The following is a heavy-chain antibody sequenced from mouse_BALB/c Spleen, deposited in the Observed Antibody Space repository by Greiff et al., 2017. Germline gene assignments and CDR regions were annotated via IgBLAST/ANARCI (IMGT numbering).Heavy chain of an antibody. D-gene: IGHD1-1*01. CDR2: INSNGGST. Sequence: EVKVVESGGGLVKLGGSLKLSCAASGFTFSSYYMSWVRQTPEKRLELVAAINSNGGSTYYPDTVKGRFPISRDNAKNTLYLQMNSLKSEDTALYYCAREGSSLYWYFDVWGEGTTVTVSS. CDR1: GFTFSSYY. J-gene: IGHJ1*01. V-gene: IGHV5-6-2*01. CDR3: AREGSSLYWYFDV.